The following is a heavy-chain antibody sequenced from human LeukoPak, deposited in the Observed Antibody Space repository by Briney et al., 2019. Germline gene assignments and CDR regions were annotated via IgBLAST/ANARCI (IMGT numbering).Heavy chain of an antibody. CDR2: IYYSGST. V-gene: IGHV4-59*08. J-gene: IGHJ5*02. Sequence: SETLSLTCTVSGYSISSGYYWSWIRQPPGKGLEWIGYIYYSGSTNYNPSLKSRVTISVDTSKNQFSLKLSSVTAADTAVYYCARRPIAAAGGWFDPWGQGTLVTVSS. CDR1: GYSISSGYY. D-gene: IGHD6-13*01. CDR3: ARRPIAAAGGWFDP.